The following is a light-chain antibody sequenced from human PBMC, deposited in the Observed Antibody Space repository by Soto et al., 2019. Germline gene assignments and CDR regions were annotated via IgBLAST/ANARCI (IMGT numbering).Light chain of an antibody. V-gene: IGKV1-5*01. CDR3: QQYNTYST. CDR2: DAS. CDR1: QSISRW. J-gene: IGKJ5*01. Sequence: DIQMTQSPSTLSASVGDRVTITCRASQSISRWLAWYQQKPGKAPKALIYDASTLRSGVPSRFSGGGSGTEFTLTIISLQPYDFETYYCQQYNTYSTFGQGTRLEIK.